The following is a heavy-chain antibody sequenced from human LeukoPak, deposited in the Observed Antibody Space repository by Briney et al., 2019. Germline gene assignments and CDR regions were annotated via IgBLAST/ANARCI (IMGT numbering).Heavy chain of an antibody. CDR1: GGSFSGYY. V-gene: IGHV4-34*01. CDR2: INHSGST. J-gene: IGHJ6*03. CDR3: ARSRSGEYYYYYMDV. Sequence: PSETLSLTCAVSGGSFSGYYWSWIRQPPGKGLEWIGEINHSGSTNYNPSLKSRVTMSVDTSKNQFSLKLSSVTAADTAVYYCARSRSGEYYYYYMDVWGKGTTVTVSS. D-gene: IGHD6-19*01.